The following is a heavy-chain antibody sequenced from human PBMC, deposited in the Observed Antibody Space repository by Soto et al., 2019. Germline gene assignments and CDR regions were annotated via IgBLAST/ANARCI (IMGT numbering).Heavy chain of an antibody. V-gene: IGHV4-30-4*01. Sequence: PSETPSLTCTVSGGSISSGDYYWSWIRQPPGKGLEWIGYIYYSGSTYYNPSLKSRGTISVDTSKNQFSLKLISVTAADTAVYYCASGPLAIEYSSSGGYYYYYGMDVWGQGTTVTVSS. D-gene: IGHD6-6*01. CDR1: GGSISSGDYY. J-gene: IGHJ6*02. CDR2: IYYSGST. CDR3: ASGPLAIEYSSSGGYYYYYGMDV.